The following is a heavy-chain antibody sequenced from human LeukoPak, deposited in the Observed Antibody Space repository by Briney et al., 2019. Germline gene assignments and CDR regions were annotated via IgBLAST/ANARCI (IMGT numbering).Heavy chain of an antibody. CDR3: AREVAAAGTNNFDY. D-gene: IGHD6-13*01. CDR2: IRGSGGNT. Sequence: GGSLRLSCAASGFTFSTYAMTWVRQAPGKGLQWVSGIRGSGGNTDYADSVKGRFSISRDNSKNTLYLQMNSLRGEDTAIYYCAREVAAAGTNNFDYWGQGTLVTVSS. V-gene: IGHV3-23*01. J-gene: IGHJ4*02. CDR1: GFTFSTYA.